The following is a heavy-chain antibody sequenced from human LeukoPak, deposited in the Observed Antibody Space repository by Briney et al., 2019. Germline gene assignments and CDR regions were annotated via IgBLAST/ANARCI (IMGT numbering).Heavy chain of an antibody. D-gene: IGHD4-11*01. CDR1: GDSISTYY. V-gene: IGHV4-59*01. Sequence: SETLSLTCTASGDSISTYYWSWIRQPPGKGLEWIGYIYHSGSTNYNPSLKSRVSISVDTSKNQFSLKLSSVTAADTAVYYCARERYSNYNWFDPWGQGTLVTVSS. CDR2: IYHSGST. CDR3: ARERYSNYNWFDP. J-gene: IGHJ5*02.